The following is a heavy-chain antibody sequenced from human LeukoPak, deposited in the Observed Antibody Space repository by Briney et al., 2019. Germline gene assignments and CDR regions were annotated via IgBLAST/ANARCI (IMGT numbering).Heavy chain of an antibody. CDR3: VRRAVPGTAAFDI. CDR2: IYHSGST. V-gene: IGHV4-4*02. D-gene: IGHD6-19*01. CDR1: GGSISNSNW. J-gene: IGHJ3*02. Sequence: SETLSLTCAVSGGSISNSNWWSWVRQPPGKGLEWIGEIYHSGSTNYNPSLKSRVTISVDKSKNQFSLKLSSVIAADTAVFYCVRRAVPGTAAFDIWGQGTMVTVSS.